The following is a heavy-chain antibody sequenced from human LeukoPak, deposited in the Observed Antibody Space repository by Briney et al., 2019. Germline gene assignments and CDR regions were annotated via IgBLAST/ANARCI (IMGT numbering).Heavy chain of an antibody. CDR3: ARVVGHYYDSSGYYDFDY. D-gene: IGHD3-22*01. J-gene: IGHJ4*02. CDR1: GFTVSSFG. Sequence: PGGSLRLSCAASGFTVSSFGMSWVRQAPGKGLEWVSSISSSSSYIYYADSVKGRFTISRDNAKNSLYLQMNSLRAEDTAVYYCARVVGHYYDSSGYYDFDYWGQGTLVTVSS. CDR2: ISSSSSYI. V-gene: IGHV3-21*01.